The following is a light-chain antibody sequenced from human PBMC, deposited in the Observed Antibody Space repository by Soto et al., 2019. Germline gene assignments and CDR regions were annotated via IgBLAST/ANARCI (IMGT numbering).Light chain of an antibody. Sequence: DIVMTQSPDSLAVSLGERATINCKSSQSVLHSSNNKNYLTWYQQKPGQPPKLLIYWASTRESGVPDRFSGSGSGTDFTLPISSLQAEDVAVYYCQQFYTAPYTFGQGTKLEIK. CDR3: QQFYTAPYT. CDR2: WAS. J-gene: IGKJ2*01. V-gene: IGKV4-1*01. CDR1: QSVLHSSNNKNY.